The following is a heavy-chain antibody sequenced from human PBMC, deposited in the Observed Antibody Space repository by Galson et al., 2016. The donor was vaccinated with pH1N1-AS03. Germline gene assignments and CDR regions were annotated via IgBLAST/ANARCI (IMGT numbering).Heavy chain of an antibody. CDR1: GFTFSSYG. Sequence: SLRLSCAVSGFTFSSYGMHWVRQAPGKGLEWVAVIYYDGNNKYYADSVKGRFTISRDNSKNTLYLQMNSLRAEDTAVHYCARDRVGATLLDYWGQGTLVTVSS. CDR2: IYYDGNNK. V-gene: IGHV3-33*01. CDR3: ARDRVGATLLDY. D-gene: IGHD1-26*01. J-gene: IGHJ4*02.